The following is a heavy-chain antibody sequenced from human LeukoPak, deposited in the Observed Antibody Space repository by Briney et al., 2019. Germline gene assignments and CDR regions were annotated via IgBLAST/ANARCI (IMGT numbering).Heavy chain of an antibody. CDR2: INPNTGGT. Sequence: GASVKVSCKASGYIFTDYYVHWVRQAPGQGLEWMGGINPNTGGTKYAQKFQGRVTMTRDTSSSTTYLDLSRLSSDDTAVYYCARDPKNFYDSKFDYYHMDVWGEGTTVTISS. V-gene: IGHV1-2*02. CDR3: ARDPKNFYDSKFDYYHMDV. D-gene: IGHD3-22*01. J-gene: IGHJ6*03. CDR1: GYIFTDYY.